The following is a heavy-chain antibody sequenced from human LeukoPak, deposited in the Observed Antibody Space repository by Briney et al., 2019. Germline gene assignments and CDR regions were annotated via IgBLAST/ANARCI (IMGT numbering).Heavy chain of an antibody. Sequence: QSGGSLRLSCAASGFTFSSYAMSWVRQAPGKGRGWVSAISGSGGSTYYADSVKGRFTISRDNSKNTLYLQMNSLRAEDTAVYYCAKPYSSGPGAFDIWGQGTMVTVSS. CDR3: AKPYSSGPGAFDI. D-gene: IGHD6-19*01. V-gene: IGHV3-23*01. CDR1: GFTFSSYA. CDR2: ISGSGGST. J-gene: IGHJ3*02.